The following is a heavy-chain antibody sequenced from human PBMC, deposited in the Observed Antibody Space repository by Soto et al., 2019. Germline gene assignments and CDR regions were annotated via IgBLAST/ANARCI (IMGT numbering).Heavy chain of an antibody. V-gene: IGHV3-23*01. J-gene: IGHJ1*01. CDR2: IGGGGDIT. CDR1: GFTFSSYT. CDR3: ANGAAVCSGCTFFYPHVDA. Sequence: VQLLESGGGLVQPGGSLRLSCAASGFTFSSYTMTWVRQAPGKGLEWVSAIGGGGDITYYADSVKGRFTISRDNSRNALYQLMNSLRAGDTVVFYCANGAAVCSGCTFFYPHVDAWGHGMLVTDSS. D-gene: IGHD2-15*01.